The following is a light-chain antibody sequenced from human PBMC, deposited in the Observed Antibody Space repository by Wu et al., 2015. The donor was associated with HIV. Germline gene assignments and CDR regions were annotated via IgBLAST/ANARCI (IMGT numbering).Light chain of an antibody. V-gene: IGKV3-11*01. CDR2: DTS. CDR3: QQRSNWQWT. Sequence: EIVLTQSPVTLSLSPGERATLSCRANQILGRFLAWYQQKPGQSPRLLIYDTSTRATGVPARFSGSASGTDFTLTISSLEPEDSAIYYCQQRSNWQWTFGQGTKVEIK. J-gene: IGKJ1*01. CDR1: QILGRF.